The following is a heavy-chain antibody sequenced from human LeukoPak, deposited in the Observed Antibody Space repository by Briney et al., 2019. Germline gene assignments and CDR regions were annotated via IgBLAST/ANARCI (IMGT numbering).Heavy chain of an antibody. CDR2: ISYDGSNK. D-gene: IGHD1-26*01. Sequence: PGRSLRLSCAASGFIFSSYAMHWVRQAPGKGLEWVAVISYDGSNKYYADSVKGRFTISRDNSKNTLYLQMNSLRVEDTAMYYCAKQRALIVGATNYWGQGTLVTVSS. J-gene: IGHJ4*02. V-gene: IGHV3-30-3*01. CDR3: AKQRALIVGATNY. CDR1: GFIFSSYA.